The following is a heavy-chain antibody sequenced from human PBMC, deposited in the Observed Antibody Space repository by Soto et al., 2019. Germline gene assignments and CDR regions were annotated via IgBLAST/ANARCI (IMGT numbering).Heavy chain of an antibody. CDR2: IWYDGSNK. CDR3: ARDRIQLWPRDYYYYGMDV. CDR1: GFTFSSYG. V-gene: IGHV3-33*01. J-gene: IGHJ6*02. D-gene: IGHD5-18*01. Sequence: QVQLVESGGGVVQPGRSLRLSCAASGFTFSSYGMHWVRQAPGKGLEWVAGIWYDGSNKYYADSVKGRFTISRDNSKNTQYLQMNSLRAEDTAVYYCARDRIQLWPRDYYYYGMDVWGQGTTVTVSS.